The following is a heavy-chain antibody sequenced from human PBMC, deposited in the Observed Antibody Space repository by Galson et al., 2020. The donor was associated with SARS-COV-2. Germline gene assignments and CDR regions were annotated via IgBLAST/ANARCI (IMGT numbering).Heavy chain of an antibody. CDR1: GFTFSDYW. V-gene: IGHV3-7*01. CDR2: IKQDGSET. CDR3: ARDTQFSYFDSSGPDN. J-gene: IGHJ4*02. Sequence: QLGESLKISCAASGFTFSDYWMSWVRHSPGKGLEWVANIKQDGSETYYADSVKGRFTISRDNAKKSLFLHMNSLRADDAGVYHCARDTQFSYFDSSGPDNWGQGTPVTVSS. D-gene: IGHD3-22*01.